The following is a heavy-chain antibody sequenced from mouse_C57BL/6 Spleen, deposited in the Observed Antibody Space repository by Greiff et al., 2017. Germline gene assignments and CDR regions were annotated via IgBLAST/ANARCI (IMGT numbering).Heavy chain of an antibody. J-gene: IGHJ4*01. V-gene: IGHV14-1*01. D-gene: IGHD2-4*01. Sequence: VQLQQSGAELVRPGASVKLSCTASGFNIKDYYMHWVKQRPEQGLEWIGRIDPEDGDTEYAPKFQGKATMTADTSSNTAYLQLSSLTSEDTAVYYCTRLRRGDGYYYAMDYWGQGTSVTVSS. CDR2: IDPEDGDT. CDR1: GFNIKDYY. CDR3: TRLRRGDGYYYAMDY.